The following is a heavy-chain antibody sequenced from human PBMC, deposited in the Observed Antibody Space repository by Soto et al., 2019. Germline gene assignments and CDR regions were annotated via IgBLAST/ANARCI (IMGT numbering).Heavy chain of an antibody. CDR3: ARLARSGGDGIEY. D-gene: IGHD2-21*02. V-gene: IGHV4-39*01. CDR1: GGSVSSSTYY. J-gene: IGHJ4*02. Sequence: QLQLQESGPGLVKPSETLSLTCTVSGGSVSSSTYYWGWIRQPPGKGLEWIGSIYYTGSTDYNPSLKSRVXXPXDXXNHPFSLKLNSVTAADTAVYYCARLARSGGDGIEYWGQGTLVTVSS. CDR2: IYYTGST.